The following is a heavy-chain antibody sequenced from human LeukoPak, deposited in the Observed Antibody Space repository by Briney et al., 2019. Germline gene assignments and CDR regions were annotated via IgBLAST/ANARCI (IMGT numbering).Heavy chain of an antibody. J-gene: IGHJ3*02. D-gene: IGHD3-22*01. V-gene: IGHV1-8*01. CDR3: ASRPYYYDSSGPDAFDI. Sequence: ASVKVSCKASGYTFTSYDINWVRQATGQGLEWMGWMNPNSGNTGYAQKFQGRVTMTRNTSISTAYMELSSLRSEDTAVYYCASRPYYYDSSGPDAFDIWGQGTMVTVSS. CDR2: MNPNSGNT. CDR1: GYTFTSYD.